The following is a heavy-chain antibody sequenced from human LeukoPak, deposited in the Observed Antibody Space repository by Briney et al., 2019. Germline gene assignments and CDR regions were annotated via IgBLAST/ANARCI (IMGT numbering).Heavy chain of an antibody. D-gene: IGHD2-2*01. Sequence: GGSLRLSCAASGFTFSTYAMLWVRQAPGKGLEWVALISYDGSYKFYADSVKGRFTISRDNSKDTLYLQMNSLRTEDTAVHYCARSNCSSNSCYSKHFDSWGRGTLVTVSS. CDR1: GFTFSTYA. V-gene: IGHV3-30-3*01. J-gene: IGHJ4*02. CDR3: ARSNCSSNSCYSKHFDS. CDR2: ISYDGSYK.